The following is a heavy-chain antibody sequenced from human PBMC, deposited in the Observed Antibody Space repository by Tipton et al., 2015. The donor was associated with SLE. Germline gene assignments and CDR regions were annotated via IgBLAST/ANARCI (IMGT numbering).Heavy chain of an antibody. D-gene: IGHD6-19*01. Sequence: QSGPEVKKPGASVKVSCKASGYTFTSYYMHWVRQAPGQGLEWMGWISAYNGNTNYAQKLQGRVTMTTDTSTSTAYMELRSLRSDDTAVYYCARVYSGWYRDAFDIWGQGTMVTVSS. CDR2: ISAYNGNT. CDR1: GYTFTSYY. V-gene: IGHV1-18*04. J-gene: IGHJ3*02. CDR3: ARVYSGWYRDAFDI.